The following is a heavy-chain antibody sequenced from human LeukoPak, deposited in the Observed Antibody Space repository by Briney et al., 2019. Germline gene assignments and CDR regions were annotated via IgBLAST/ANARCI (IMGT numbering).Heavy chain of an antibody. CDR3: ARDYYSVRRYYDILTGRRDGYYFDY. D-gene: IGHD3-9*01. J-gene: IGHJ4*02. CDR2: IDWKGRPT. V-gene: IGHV3-20*04. Sequence: GGSLRLSCAASGFSFDDYDMAWLRQAPGKGLELVSDIDWKGRPTSYADSVKGRFTISRDNAKNSLYLQMNSLRAEDTAVYYCARDYYSVRRYYDILTGRRDGYYFDYWGQGTLVTVSS. CDR1: GFSFDDYD.